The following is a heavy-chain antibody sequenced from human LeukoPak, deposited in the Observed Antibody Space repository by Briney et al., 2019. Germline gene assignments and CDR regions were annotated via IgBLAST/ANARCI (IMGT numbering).Heavy chain of an antibody. V-gene: IGHV3-30*02. Sequence: AGSLTLSCAASGFTFSSYGMHCVRQAPGKGLEGVAFIRYHESNNYYADSVKGRFTISRDNSKNTLYLQMNSLRAEDTAVYYCAKAGGLLWFGELSYFDYWGQGTLVTVSS. CDR2: IRYHESNN. CDR1: GFTFSSYG. J-gene: IGHJ4*02. D-gene: IGHD3-10*01. CDR3: AKAGGLLWFGELSYFDY.